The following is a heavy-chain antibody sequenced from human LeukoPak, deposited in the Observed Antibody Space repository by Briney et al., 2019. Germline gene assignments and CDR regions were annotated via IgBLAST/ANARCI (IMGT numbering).Heavy chain of an antibody. J-gene: IGHJ3*02. CDR2: IYSGGST. CDR1: GFTVSSNY. V-gene: IGHV3-53*01. Sequence: PGGSLRLSCAASGFTVSSNYMSWVRQAPGKGLEWVSVIYSGGSTYYADSVKGRFTISRDNSKNTLYLQMNSLRAEDTAVYYCARVDSATKLAFDTWGQGTMVTVSS. CDR3: ARVDSATKLAFDT. D-gene: IGHD3-10*01.